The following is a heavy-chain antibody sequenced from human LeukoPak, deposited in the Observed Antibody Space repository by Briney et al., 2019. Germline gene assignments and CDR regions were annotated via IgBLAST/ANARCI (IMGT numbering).Heavy chain of an antibody. CDR1: GITLSNYG. Sequence: PPGGSLRLSCAISGITLSNYGMSWVRQPPGKGLEWVAGLSASGGSTNYADSVKGRFTISRDNPKNTLYLQMNSLRAEDTAVYFCAKRGVVIRVILVGFHKEAYYFDSWGQGALVTVSS. V-gene: IGHV3-23*01. D-gene: IGHD3-10*01. CDR3: AKRGVVIRVILVGFHKEAYYFDS. CDR2: LSASGGST. J-gene: IGHJ4*02.